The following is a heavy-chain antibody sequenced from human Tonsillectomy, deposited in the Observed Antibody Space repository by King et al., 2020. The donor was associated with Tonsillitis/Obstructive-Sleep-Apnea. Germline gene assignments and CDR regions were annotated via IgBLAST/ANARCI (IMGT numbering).Heavy chain of an antibody. CDR3: ACSTTVFEIDY. CDR1: GFTVSTNY. V-gene: IGHV3-66*01. D-gene: IGHD3-3*01. Sequence: VQLVESGGGLVQPGGSLRLSCAVSGFTVSTNYMTWVRQAPGKGLEWVSVVSPGGSTSYADSVTGRFTISRDDSKNTLYLQMNSLRAEDTAVYYCACSTTVFEIDYWGQGTLVTVSS. J-gene: IGHJ4*02. CDR2: VSPGGST.